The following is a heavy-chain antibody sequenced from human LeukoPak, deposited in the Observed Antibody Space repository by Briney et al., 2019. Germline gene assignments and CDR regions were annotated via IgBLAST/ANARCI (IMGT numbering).Heavy chain of an antibody. CDR3: AKDGNYYDSSGYYYDY. J-gene: IGHJ4*02. CDR2: ISGSGGST. CDR1: GFTFSSYA. D-gene: IGHD3-22*01. Sequence: GGSLRLSCAASGFTFSSYAMSWVRQAPGKGLEWVSAISGSGGSTYYADSVKGRFTISRDNSKNTLYLQMNSLRAEDTAVYYCAKDGNYYDSSGYYYDYWGQGTLVTVSS. V-gene: IGHV3-23*01.